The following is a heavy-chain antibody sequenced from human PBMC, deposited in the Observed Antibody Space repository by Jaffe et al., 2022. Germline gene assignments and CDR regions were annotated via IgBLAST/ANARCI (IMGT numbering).Heavy chain of an antibody. D-gene: IGHD3-16*02. CDR1: GYTFTGYY. V-gene: IGHV1-2*06. CDR3: ARGSIMITFGGVIGIDY. CDR2: INPNSGGT. J-gene: IGHJ4*02. Sequence: QVQLVQSGAEVKKPGASVKVSCKASGYTFTGYYMHWVRQAPGQGLEWMGRINPNSGGTNYAQKFQGRVTMTRDTSISTAYMELSRLRSDDTAVYYCARGSIMITFGGVIGIDYWGQGTLVTVSS.